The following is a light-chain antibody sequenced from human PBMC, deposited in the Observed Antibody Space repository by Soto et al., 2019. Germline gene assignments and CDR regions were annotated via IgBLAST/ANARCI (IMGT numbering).Light chain of an antibody. CDR2: DAS. J-gene: IGKJ3*01. V-gene: IGKV1-5*01. CDR1: QSISSY. Sequence: IHMTHSPSSLSASVLYRVTITFRASQSISSYLNWYQQKPGKAPKLLIYDASSLESGVPSRFSGSGSGTEFTLTISSLQPGDFGNYYCQQYNSYPVFGPGTKVDIK. CDR3: QQYNSYPV.